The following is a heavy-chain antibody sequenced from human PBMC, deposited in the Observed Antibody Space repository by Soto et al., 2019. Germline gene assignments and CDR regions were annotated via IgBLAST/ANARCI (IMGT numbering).Heavy chain of an antibody. CDR1: GFTFSSYA. V-gene: IGHV3-23*01. J-gene: IGHJ6*02. CDR2: ISGSGGST. CDR3: AKVKQRNPSAGPRRTNGMDV. D-gene: IGHD6-19*01. Sequence: GGSLRLSCAASGFTFSSYAMSWVRQAPGKGLEWVSAISGSGGSTYYADSVKGRFTISRDNSKNTLYLQMNSLRAEDTAVYYCAKVKQRNPSAGPRRTNGMDVWGQGTTVTVSS.